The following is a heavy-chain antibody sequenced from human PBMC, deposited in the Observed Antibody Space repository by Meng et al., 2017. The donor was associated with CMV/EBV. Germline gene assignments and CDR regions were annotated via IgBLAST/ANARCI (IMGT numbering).Heavy chain of an antibody. V-gene: IGHV3-21*01. D-gene: IGHD3-3*01. CDR2: ISSSSSYI. J-gene: IGHJ6*02. CDR1: GFTFSSYS. Sequence: GESLKIPCAASGFTFSSYSMNWVRQAPGKGLEWVSSISSSSSYIYYADSVKGRFTISRDNAKNSLYLQMNSLRAEDTAVYYCARDNDFWSGYYRYYYYYYGMDVWGQGTTVTVSS. CDR3: ARDNDFWSGYYRYYYYYYGMDV.